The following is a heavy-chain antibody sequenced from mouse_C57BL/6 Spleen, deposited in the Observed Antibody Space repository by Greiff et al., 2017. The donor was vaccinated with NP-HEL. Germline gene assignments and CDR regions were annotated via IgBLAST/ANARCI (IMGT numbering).Heavy chain of an antibody. CDR1: GYTFTSYW. D-gene: IGHD2-1*01. J-gene: IGHJ3*01. V-gene: IGHV1-55*01. CDR2: IYPGSGST. Sequence: QVHVKQPGAELVKPGASVKMSCKASGYTFTSYWITWVKQRPGQGLEWIGDIYPGSGSTNYNEKFKSKATLTVDTSSSTAYMQLSSLTSEDSAVYYCARKAPIYYGNYFAYWGQGTLVTVSA. CDR3: ARKAPIYYGNYFAY.